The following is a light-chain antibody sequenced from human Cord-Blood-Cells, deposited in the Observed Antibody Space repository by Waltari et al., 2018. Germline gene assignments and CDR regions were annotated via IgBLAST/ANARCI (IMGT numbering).Light chain of an antibody. CDR1: QSVLYSSNNKNY. Sequence: DIVMTQSPDSLAVSLGERATINCKPSQSVLYSSNNKNYLAWNQQQPGQPPKQRIYWASTRDSGVPARFSGSGAGTDYTLSTTSLQAVDVAVFDCQQYYSAPCTLNQGTTL. CDR2: WAS. V-gene: IGKV4-1*01. J-gene: IGKJ2*02. CDR3: QQYYSAPCT.